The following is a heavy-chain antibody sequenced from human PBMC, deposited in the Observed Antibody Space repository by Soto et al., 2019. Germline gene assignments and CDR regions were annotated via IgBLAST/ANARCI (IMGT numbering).Heavy chain of an antibody. CDR1: GFTFSSYA. D-gene: IGHD3-10*01. Sequence: GGSLRLSCAASGFTFSSYAMSWVRQTPGKGLEWVSTLSGSGGTTYYADSRFTISRDNSKNTLYLQVNSLRADDTAVYYCAKEKRYGSGSINYYGMDVWGQGTTVTVS. V-gene: IGHV3-23*01. CDR2: LSGSGGTT. CDR3: AKEKRYGSGSINYYGMDV. J-gene: IGHJ6*02.